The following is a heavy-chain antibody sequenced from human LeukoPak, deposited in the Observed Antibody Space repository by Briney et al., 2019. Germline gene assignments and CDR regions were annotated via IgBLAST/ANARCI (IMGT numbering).Heavy chain of an antibody. Sequence: GGSLRLSCAASGFTVSSNYMSWVRQAPGKGLEWVSVIYSGGSTYYADSVKGRFTISRDNSKNTLYLQMNSLRAEDTAVYYCARDVRRGYYDCWGQGTLVTVSS. V-gene: IGHV3-66*02. CDR1: GFTVSSNY. CDR3: ARDVRRGYYDC. D-gene: IGHD3-22*01. J-gene: IGHJ4*02. CDR2: IYSGGST.